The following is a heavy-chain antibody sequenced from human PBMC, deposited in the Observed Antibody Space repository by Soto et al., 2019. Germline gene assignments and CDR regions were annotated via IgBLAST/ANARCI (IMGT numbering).Heavy chain of an antibody. J-gene: IGHJ4*02. CDR3: ARDERDSCSGGDCFDFDY. V-gene: IGHV1-18*04. CDR2: ISTYNSNT. CDR1: GYTFTNYG. D-gene: IGHD2-21*02. Sequence: QVQLVQSGGEVKKPGASVKVSCEASGYTFTNYGISWVRQAPGQGLEWLGWISTYNSNTNSAPRLQGRLTMTTDTSTSTAYMELRSLTSDDTAVYYCARDERDSCSGGDCFDFDYWGQGTLVTVSS.